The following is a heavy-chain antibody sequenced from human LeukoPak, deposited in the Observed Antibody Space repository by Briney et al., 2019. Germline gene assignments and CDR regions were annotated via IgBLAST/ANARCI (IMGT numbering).Heavy chain of an antibody. V-gene: IGHV1-8*01. J-gene: IGHJ5*02. CDR1: GCTFTSYD. D-gene: IGHD3-3*01. CDR2: MNPNSGNT. CDR3: ARGYDFWSRKTTQNNWFDP. Sequence: GASVKVSCKASGCTFTSYDINWVRQATGQGLEWMGWMNPNSGNTGYAQKFQGRVTMTRNTSISTAYMELRSLRSDDTAVYYCARGYDFWSRKTTQNNWFDPWGQGTLVTVSS.